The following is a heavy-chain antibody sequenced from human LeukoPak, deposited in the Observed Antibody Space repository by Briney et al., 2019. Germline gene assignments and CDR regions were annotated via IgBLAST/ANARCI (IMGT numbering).Heavy chain of an antibody. Sequence: GSLRLSCAASGFPLTYYGMHWVRQAPGKGLEWVALISYDGNKKYYADSVKGRFTISRDNSENTHYLQMNSLRVEDTAIYYCAKDSGEMATNWDFDYWGQGTLVTVSS. J-gene: IGHJ4*02. CDR3: AKDSGEMATNWDFDY. V-gene: IGHV3-30*18. D-gene: IGHD5-24*01. CDR1: GFPLTYYG. CDR2: ISYDGNKK.